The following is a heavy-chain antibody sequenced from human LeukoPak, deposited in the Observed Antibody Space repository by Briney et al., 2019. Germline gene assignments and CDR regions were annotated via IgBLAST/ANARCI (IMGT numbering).Heavy chain of an antibody. Sequence: PGRSLRLSCAASGFTFDDYAVHWVRQAPGKGLEWVSGISWNSGSIGYADSVKGRFTISRDNAKNSLYLQMNSLRAEDTALYYCAKAGRGYSYGSYNWFDPWGQGTLVTVSS. J-gene: IGHJ5*02. CDR2: ISWNSGSI. V-gene: IGHV3-9*01. D-gene: IGHD5-18*01. CDR3: AKAGRGYSYGSYNWFDP. CDR1: GFTFDDYA.